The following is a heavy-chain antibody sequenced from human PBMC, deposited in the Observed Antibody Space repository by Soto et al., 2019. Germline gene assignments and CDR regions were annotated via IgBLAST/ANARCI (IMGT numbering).Heavy chain of an antibody. CDR3: ARGGPFTGGFDA. J-gene: IGHJ5*02. V-gene: IGHV3-23*01. D-gene: IGHD3-16*01. CDR2: ISGRSAVP. CDR1: GLTLRSYA. Sequence: EGQLLQSGGDLVQPGGSLRLSCAGSGLTLRSYAMTWIRQTPEKGLEWVSTISGRSAVPSYADSVNGRFTVSRDNSKNTLYVQMNSLRPDETAMYYCARGGPFTGGFDAWGQGTLGSVSA.